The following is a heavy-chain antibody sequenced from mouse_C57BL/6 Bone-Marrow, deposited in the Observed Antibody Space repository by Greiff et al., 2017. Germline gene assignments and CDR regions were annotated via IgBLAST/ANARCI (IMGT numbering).Heavy chain of an antibody. V-gene: IGHV1-66*01. D-gene: IGHD3-2*02. CDR1: GYSFTSYY. CDR3: ARQLRLPYAMDY. J-gene: IGHJ4*01. Sequence: QVQLQQSGPELVQPGASVKISCKASGYSFTSYYIHWVKQRPGQGLEWIGWIYPGSGNTKYNEKFKGKATLTADTSSSTAYMQLSSLTSEDSAVYYCARQLRLPYAMDYWGQGTSVTVSS. CDR2: IYPGSGNT.